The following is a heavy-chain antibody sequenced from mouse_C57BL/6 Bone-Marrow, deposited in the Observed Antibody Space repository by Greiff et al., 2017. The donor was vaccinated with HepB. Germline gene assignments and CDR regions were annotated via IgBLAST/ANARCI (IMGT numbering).Heavy chain of an antibody. Sequence: VQLQQPGAELVKPGASVKLSCKASGYTFTSYWMHWVKQRPGQGLEWIGMIHPNSGSTNYNEKFKSKATLTVDKSSSTAYMQLSSLTSEDSAVYYCARYLVLRVPYFDYWGQGTTLTVSS. D-gene: IGHD5-1*01. CDR1: GYTFTSYW. V-gene: IGHV1-64*01. CDR2: IHPNSGST. CDR3: ARYLVLRVPYFDY. J-gene: IGHJ2*01.